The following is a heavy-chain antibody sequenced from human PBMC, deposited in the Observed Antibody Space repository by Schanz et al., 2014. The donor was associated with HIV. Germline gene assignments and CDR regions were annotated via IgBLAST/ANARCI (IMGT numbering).Heavy chain of an antibody. Sequence: DVQLVESGGGLVQPGRSLRLSCAASGFTFDNYAMHWVRQAPGKGLEWVSTISGSGGSTYYADSVKGRFTISRDNSKNTLYLQMNSLRAEDTAVYYCARGLPADYWGQGTLVTVSS. CDR2: ISGSGGST. V-gene: IGHV3-23*04. CDR3: ARGLPADY. J-gene: IGHJ4*02. CDR1: GFTFDNYA. D-gene: IGHD5-18*01.